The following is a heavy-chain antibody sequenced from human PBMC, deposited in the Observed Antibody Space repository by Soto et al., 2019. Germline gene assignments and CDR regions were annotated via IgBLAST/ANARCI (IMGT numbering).Heavy chain of an antibody. J-gene: IGHJ4*02. CDR1: GYTFTGYY. Sequence: ASVKVSCKASGYTFTGYYMHWVRQAPGQGLEWMGWINPNSGGTNYAQKFQGWVTMTRGTSISTAYMELSRLRSDDTAVYYCARDRGMATITDYFDYWGQGTLVTVSS. V-gene: IGHV1-2*04. CDR3: ARDRGMATITDYFDY. CDR2: INPNSGGT. D-gene: IGHD5-12*01.